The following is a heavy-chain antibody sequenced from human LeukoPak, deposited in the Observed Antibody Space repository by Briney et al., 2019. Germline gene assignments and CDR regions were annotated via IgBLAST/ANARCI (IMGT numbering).Heavy chain of an antibody. Sequence: ASVKVSCKASGYTFTSYAMHWVRQAPGQRLEWMGWINAGNGNTKYSQKFQGRVTITRDTSASTAYMELSGLRSEDTAVYYCARGVQLWYPNFDYWGQGTLVTVS. CDR3: ARGVQLWYPNFDY. D-gene: IGHD5-18*01. CDR1: GYTFTSYA. V-gene: IGHV1-3*01. CDR2: INAGNGNT. J-gene: IGHJ4*02.